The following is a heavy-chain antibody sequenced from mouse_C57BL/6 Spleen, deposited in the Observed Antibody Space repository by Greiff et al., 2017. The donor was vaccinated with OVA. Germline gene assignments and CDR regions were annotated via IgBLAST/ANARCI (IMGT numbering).Heavy chain of an antibody. CDR3: ASRSNY. CDR2: ISSGGSYT. V-gene: IGHV5-6*01. Sequence: EVQLVESGGDLVKPGGSLKLSCAASGFTFSSYGMSWVRQTPDKRLEWVATISSGGSYTYYPDSVKGRFTISRDNAKNTLYLQMSSLKSEDTAMYYCASRSNYWGQGTTLTVSS. J-gene: IGHJ2*01. CDR1: GFTFSSYG. D-gene: IGHD1-1*01.